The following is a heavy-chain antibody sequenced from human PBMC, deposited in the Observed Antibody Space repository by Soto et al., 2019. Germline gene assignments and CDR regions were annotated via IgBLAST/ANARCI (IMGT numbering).Heavy chain of an antibody. CDR1: GGSISSYY. CDR2: IYYSGST. CDR3: ARDRDFWSGYTYYYYGMDV. D-gene: IGHD3-3*01. Sequence: ASETLSLTCTVSGGSISSYYWSWIRQPPGKGLEWIGYIYYSGSTNYNPSLKSRVTISVDTSKNQFSLKLSSVTAADTAVYYCARDRDFWSGYTYYYYGMDVWGQGTTVTVSS. J-gene: IGHJ6*02. V-gene: IGHV4-59*01.